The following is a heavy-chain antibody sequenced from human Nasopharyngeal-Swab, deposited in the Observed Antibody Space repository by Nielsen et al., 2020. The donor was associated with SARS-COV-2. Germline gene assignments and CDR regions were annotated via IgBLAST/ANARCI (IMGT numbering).Heavy chain of an antibody. J-gene: IGHJ4*02. D-gene: IGHD3-10*01. CDR3: ARDRGVAPSNYVDY. CDR2: IKWNGGST. Sequence: GKSLKISCAASGFIFDDYGMSWVRQAPGKGLEWVSAIKWNGGSTVYADSVKGRFTISRDNAKNSLFLQMNSLRVEDTAFYYCARDRGVAPSNYVDYWGQGTLVTVSS. V-gene: IGHV3-20*04. CDR1: GFIFDDYG.